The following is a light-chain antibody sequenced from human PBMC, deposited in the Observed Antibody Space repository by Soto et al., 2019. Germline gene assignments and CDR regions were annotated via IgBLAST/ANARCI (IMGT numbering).Light chain of an antibody. Sequence: DIQMTQSPSSLSASVGDRVTITCRASQGISNYLAWYQQKPGKVPKLLIYAASTLQSGVPSRFSGSGSGIDFTLTISSLQPEDVATYYCQKYNSAPFFTFGPGTKVDIK. V-gene: IGKV1-27*01. CDR3: QKYNSAPFFT. CDR2: AAS. CDR1: QGISNY. J-gene: IGKJ3*01.